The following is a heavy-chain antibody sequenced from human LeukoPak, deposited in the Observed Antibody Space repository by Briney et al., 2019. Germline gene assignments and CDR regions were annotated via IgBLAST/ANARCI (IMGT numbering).Heavy chain of an antibody. CDR3: AKHYYGSGNYRAFDI. Sequence: PGGSLRLSCAVSGFTFSTHSMNWVRQAPGKGLEWVSYITRSSTTIFYADSVKGRFTISRDNSKNTLYLQMTSLRAEDTALYYCAKHYYGSGNYRAFDIWGQGTMVTVSA. CDR2: ITRSSTTI. J-gene: IGHJ3*02. V-gene: IGHV3-48*01. D-gene: IGHD3-10*01. CDR1: GFTFSTHS.